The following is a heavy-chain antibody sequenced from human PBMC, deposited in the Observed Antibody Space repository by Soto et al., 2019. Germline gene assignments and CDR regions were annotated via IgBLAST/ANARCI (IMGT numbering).Heavy chain of an antibody. CDR1: GFTFSSYA. V-gene: IGHV3-30-3*01. D-gene: IGHD2-8*01. CDR3: ASPARYCTNGVCYRFYYYYGMDV. J-gene: IGHJ6*02. Sequence: GGSLRLSCAASGFTFSSYAMHWVRQAPGKGLGWVAVISYDGSNKYYADSVKGRFTISRDNSKNTLSLQMNSLRAEDTAVYYCASPARYCTNGVCYRFYYYYGMDVWGQGTTVTVSS. CDR2: ISYDGSNK.